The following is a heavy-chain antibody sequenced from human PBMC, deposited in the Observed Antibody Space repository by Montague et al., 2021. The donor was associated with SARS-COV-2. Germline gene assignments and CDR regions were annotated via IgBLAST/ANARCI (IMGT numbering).Heavy chain of an antibody. V-gene: IGHV6-1*01. CDR3: ARIPVGSKYYFDF. Sequence: CPISGDSVSSNLATWNWIRQSPSRGLEWLGRTYYRSKWYNDYAGSVKSRITIDPNTSKHQFSLHLNSVTPEDTAVYYCARIPVGSKYYFDFWGQGTLVTVSS. D-gene: IGHD4-11*01. CDR1: GDSVSSNLAT. J-gene: IGHJ4*02. CDR2: TYYRSKWYN.